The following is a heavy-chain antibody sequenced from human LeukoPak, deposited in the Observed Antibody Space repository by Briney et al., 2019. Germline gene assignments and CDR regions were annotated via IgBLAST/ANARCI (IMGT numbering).Heavy chain of an antibody. Sequence: ASVKVSCKASGYTFTSYDINWVRQATGQGLEWMGWMSPNSGNTGYAQKFQGRVTITRNTSISTAYMELSSLRSEDTAVYYCARGVRYCTNGVCYHFDYWGQGTLVTVSS. CDR1: GYTFTSYD. CDR2: MSPNSGNT. CDR3: ARGVRYCTNGVCYHFDY. V-gene: IGHV1-8*03. J-gene: IGHJ4*02. D-gene: IGHD2-8*01.